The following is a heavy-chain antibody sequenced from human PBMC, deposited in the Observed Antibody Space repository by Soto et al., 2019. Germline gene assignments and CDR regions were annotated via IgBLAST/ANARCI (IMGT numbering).Heavy chain of an antibody. CDR1: GFTVSSNY. D-gene: IGHD4-17*01. J-gene: IGHJ6*03. V-gene: IGHV3-66*01. CDR2: IYSGGST. Sequence: PGGSLRLSCAASGFTVSSNYMSWVRQATGKGLEWVSVIYSGGSTYYADSVKGRFTISRDNSKNTLYLQMNSLRAEDTAVYYCARENYGDGHYYYMDVWGKGTTLTVSS. CDR3: ARENYGDGHYYYMDV.